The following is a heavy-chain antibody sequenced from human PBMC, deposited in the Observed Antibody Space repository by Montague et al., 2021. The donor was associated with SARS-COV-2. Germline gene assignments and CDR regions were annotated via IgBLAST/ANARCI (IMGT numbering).Heavy chain of an antibody. CDR3: VRQPLYVVLNGPTDV. CDR2: IFHNEST. J-gene: IGHJ6*02. V-gene: IGHV4-34*12. D-gene: IGHD3-9*01. Sequence: SETLSLTCAVSGGSVTDYYWSWIRQPPGKGLEWIGEIFHNESTDYNPSLKSRVTISVDTSKNQFSLRLTSVTAADTAFYYCVRQPLYVVLNGPTDVWGQGTSVTVSS. CDR1: GGSVTDYY.